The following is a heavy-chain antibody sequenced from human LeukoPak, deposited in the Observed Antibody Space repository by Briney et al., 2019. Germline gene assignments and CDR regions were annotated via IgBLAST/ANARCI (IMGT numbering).Heavy chain of an antibody. D-gene: IGHD6-13*01. CDR1: GGSFSSYY. CDR2: IYYSGST. J-gene: IGHJ4*02. Sequence: SETLSLTCAVYGGSFSSYYWGWIRQPPGKGLEWIGSIYYSGSTYYNPSLKSRVTISVDTSKNQFSLKLSSVTAADTAVYYCARRIAAEAAGDLWGQGTLVTVSS. V-gene: IGHV4-39*01. CDR3: ARRIAAEAAGDL.